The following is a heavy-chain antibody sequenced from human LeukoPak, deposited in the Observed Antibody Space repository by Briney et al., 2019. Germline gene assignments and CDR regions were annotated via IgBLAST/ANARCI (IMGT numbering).Heavy chain of an antibody. CDR2: INHSGST. D-gene: IGHD3-16*02. CDR3: ARGGYDYVWGNYRFGTDY. V-gene: IGHV4-34*01. J-gene: IGHJ4*02. CDR1: GGSFSGYY. Sequence: SETLSLTCAVYGGSFSGYYWSWIRQPPGKGLEWIGEINHSGSTNYNPSLKSRVTISVDTSKNQFSLKLSSVTAADTAVYYCARGGYDYVWGNYRFGTDYWGQGTLVTVSS.